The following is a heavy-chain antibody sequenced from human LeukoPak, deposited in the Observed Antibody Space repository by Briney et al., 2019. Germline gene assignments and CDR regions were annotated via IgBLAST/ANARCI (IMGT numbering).Heavy chain of an antibody. CDR3: ARVGYGTARFDP. CDR1: GYTFTSYD. J-gene: IGHJ5*02. Sequence: ASVKVSCKASGYTFTSYDINWVRQATGQGLEWMGWMNPNSGNTGYAQKFQGRVTMTRNTSISTAYMELSGLRSEDTAVYYCARVGYGTARFDPWGQGTLVTVPS. CDR2: MNPNSGNT. V-gene: IGHV1-8*01. D-gene: IGHD1-1*01.